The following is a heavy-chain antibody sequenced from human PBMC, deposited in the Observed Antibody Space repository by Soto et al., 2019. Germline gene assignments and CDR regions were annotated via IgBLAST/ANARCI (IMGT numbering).Heavy chain of an antibody. J-gene: IGHJ4*02. V-gene: IGHV3-66*01. CDR1: GFTVSSNY. CDR2: IYSGGST. Sequence: EVQLVESGGGLVQPGGSLRLSCAASGFTVSSNYMSWVRQAPGKGLEWVSVIYSGGSTYYAGSIQGRFTISRDNSKNTLYLQMNSLRAEDTAVYYCAREDYGDEGYFDYWGQGTLVTVSS. D-gene: IGHD4-17*01. CDR3: AREDYGDEGYFDY.